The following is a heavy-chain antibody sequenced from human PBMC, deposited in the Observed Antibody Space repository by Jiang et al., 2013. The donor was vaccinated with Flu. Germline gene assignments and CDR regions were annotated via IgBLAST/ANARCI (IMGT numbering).Heavy chain of an antibody. CDR3: ARDQRLVGATRDFDY. V-gene: IGHV4-30-4*01. J-gene: IGHJ4*02. CDR2: IYYSGST. Sequence: VKPSQTLSLTCTVSGGSISSGDYYWSWIRQPPGKGLEWIGYIYYSGSTYYNPSLKSRVTISVDTSKNQXSLKLSSVTAADTAVYYCARDQRLVGATRDFDYWGQGTLVTVSS. CDR1: GGSISSGDYY. D-gene: IGHD1-26*01.